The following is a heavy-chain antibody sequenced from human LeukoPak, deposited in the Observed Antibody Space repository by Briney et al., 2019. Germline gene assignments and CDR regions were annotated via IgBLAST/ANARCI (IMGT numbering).Heavy chain of an antibody. J-gene: IGHJ4*02. CDR2: IYWSDEK. CDR1: GFSLSSSGVA. CDR3: AHRRGGDFDY. D-gene: IGHD3-16*01. Sequence: SGPTLVNPTQTLTLTCTFSGFSLSSSGVAVGWIRQPPGKALEWLALIYWSDEKRYRPVLKGRLTITKDTSKNQVVLTMANMDPVDTATYYCAHRRGGDFDYWGQGTLVTVSS. V-gene: IGHV2-5*01.